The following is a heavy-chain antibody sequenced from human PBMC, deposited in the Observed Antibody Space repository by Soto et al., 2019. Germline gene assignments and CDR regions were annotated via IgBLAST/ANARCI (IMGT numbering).Heavy chain of an antibody. CDR1: GGSISSYY. D-gene: IGHD6-19*01. CDR3: ARRSQWHPWVGGIDV. V-gene: IGHV4-59*01. J-gene: IGHJ6*02. Sequence: QVQLQESGPGLVKPSETLSLTCTVSGGSISSYYWSWIRQPLGKGLEWIGYIYYSGSTNYNPSLKSLVDISVVTSTNQSPLKLSSVTAADTALYYCARRSQWHPWVGGIDVWGQGTTVTVSS. CDR2: IYYSGST.